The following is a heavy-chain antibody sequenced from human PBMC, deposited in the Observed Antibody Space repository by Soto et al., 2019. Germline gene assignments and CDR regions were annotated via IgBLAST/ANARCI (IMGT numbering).Heavy chain of an antibody. J-gene: IGHJ5*02. Sequence: QVQLVQSGAEVKKPGASVKISCKASGYTFTSYGISWVRQAPGQGLEWMGWISAYNGNTNYAQKLQGRVTMTTDTSTSTAYMELRSLRSDDTAVYYCARDENDDRYYDFWSGYPHNWFDPWGQGTLVTVSS. CDR1: GYTFTSYG. CDR3: ARDENDDRYYDFWSGYPHNWFDP. CDR2: ISAYNGNT. D-gene: IGHD3-3*01. V-gene: IGHV1-18*01.